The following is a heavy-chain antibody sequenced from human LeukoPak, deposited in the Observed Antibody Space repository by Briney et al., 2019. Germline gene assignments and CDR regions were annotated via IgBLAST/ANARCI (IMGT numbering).Heavy chain of an antibody. D-gene: IGHD1-20*01. J-gene: IGHJ4*02. V-gene: IGHV1-2*02. CDR3: ARNSYNWNPYDY. Sequence: ASVKVSCKTSGYTFRGHFIHWVRQAPGQGLEWMGWINPNRGVTEYSQKFQGRVTLTGDTSINTAYMELSGLKSDDTAVYYCARNSYNWNPYDYWGQGTLVTVSS. CDR2: INPNRGVT. CDR1: GYTFRGHF.